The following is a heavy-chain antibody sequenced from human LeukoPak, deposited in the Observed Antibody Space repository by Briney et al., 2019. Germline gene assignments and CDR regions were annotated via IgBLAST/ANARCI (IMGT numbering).Heavy chain of an antibody. CDR1: GFSFSDHN. J-gene: IGHJ4*02. D-gene: IGHD6-19*01. Sequence: GGSLRLSCAVSGFSFSDHNMNWVRQAPGRGLEWVSISSVSGGATNYADSVKGRFTISRDNSKNTLYLQMNSLRAEDTAVYYCAKGGWLEYWGQGTLVTVSS. V-gene: IGHV3-23*01. CDR2: SSVSGGAT. CDR3: AKGGWLEY.